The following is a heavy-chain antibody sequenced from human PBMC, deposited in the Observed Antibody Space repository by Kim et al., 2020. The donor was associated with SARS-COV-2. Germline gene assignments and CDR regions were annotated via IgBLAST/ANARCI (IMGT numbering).Heavy chain of an antibody. J-gene: IGHJ4*02. CDR1: GFIFSGST. D-gene: IGHD4-17*01. Sequence: GGSLTLSCAASGFIFSGSTMHWVRQASGKGLEWVGRIRSKPTNYATEYTVSVKGRFTVSRDDSKNTAYLQMNGLNTEDTAVYSCATYTDYFFNYWSQG. CDR3: ATYTDYFFNY. V-gene: IGHV3-73*01. CDR2: IRSKPTNYAT.